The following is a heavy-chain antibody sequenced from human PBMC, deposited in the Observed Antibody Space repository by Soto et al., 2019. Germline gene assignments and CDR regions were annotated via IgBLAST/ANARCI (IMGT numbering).Heavy chain of an antibody. CDR2: IKSRVNGGTT. CDR3: ATGGYFFDY. J-gene: IGHJ4*02. CDR1: GFTFSNAW. Sequence: GGSLRLSCTASGFTFSNAWMNLVRQAPGEGLEWVGRIKSRVNGGTTDYAASVKGRFTISRDDSTNTVFLQVNSLKTEDSAIYYCATGGYFFDYWGQGNLVTVSS. V-gene: IGHV3-15*07.